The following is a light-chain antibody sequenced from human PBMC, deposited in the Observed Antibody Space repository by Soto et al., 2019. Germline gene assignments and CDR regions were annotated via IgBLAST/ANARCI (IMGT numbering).Light chain of an antibody. J-gene: IGKJ5*01. Sequence: EIVLTQSPATLSLSPGERATLSCGASQSVSSSYLAWYQQKPGLAPRLLIYDASSRASGIADRFSGSGSGIDFTNTISRLEPEDIAVYYCQQYGSSITFGQGTLLESK. CDR3: QQYGSSIT. CDR2: DAS. V-gene: IGKV3D-20*01. CDR1: QSVSSSY.